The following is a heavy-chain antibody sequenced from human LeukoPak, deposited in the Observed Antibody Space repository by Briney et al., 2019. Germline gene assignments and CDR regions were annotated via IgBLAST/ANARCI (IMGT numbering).Heavy chain of an antibody. CDR3: ARGYYGPGSSRPLGY. Sequence: GASVKVSCKASGYTFTGYYMHWVRQAPGQGLEWMGWINPNSGGTNYAQKFQGRVTMTRDTSISTAYMELSRLRSDDTAVYYCARGYYGPGSSRPLGYWGQGTLVTVSS. CDR2: INPNSGGT. V-gene: IGHV1-2*02. D-gene: IGHD3-10*01. J-gene: IGHJ4*02. CDR1: GYTFTGYY.